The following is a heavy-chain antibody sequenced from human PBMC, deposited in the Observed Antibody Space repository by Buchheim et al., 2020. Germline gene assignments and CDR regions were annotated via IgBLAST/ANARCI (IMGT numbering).Heavy chain of an antibody. D-gene: IGHD4-11*01. CDR3: ARLNTVLNWFDP. V-gene: IGHV4-59*01. CDR1: GGSISSYY. Sequence: QVQLQESGPGLVKPSETLSLTCTVSGGSISSYYWSWIRQPPGKGLEWIGYIYYSGSTNYNPSLKSRVTISVDTSKNQFSLKLSSVTAADTAVYYCARLNTVLNWFDPWGQGTL. J-gene: IGHJ5*02. CDR2: IYYSGST.